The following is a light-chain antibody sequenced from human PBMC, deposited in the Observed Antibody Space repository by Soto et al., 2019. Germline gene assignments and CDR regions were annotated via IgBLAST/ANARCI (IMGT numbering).Light chain of an antibody. J-gene: IGLJ1*01. CDR2: EVS. CDR1: STNVGTYQA. CDR3: CSYASSSTYV. Sequence: QSALTQPASVSGSPGQSVTISCTGTSTNVGTYQAISWYQQHPGKAPKLILYEVSQRPSGVSDRFSGSKSGNTAALTISGLQADDEADYHCCSYASSSTYVFGTGTKLTV. V-gene: IGLV2-23*02.